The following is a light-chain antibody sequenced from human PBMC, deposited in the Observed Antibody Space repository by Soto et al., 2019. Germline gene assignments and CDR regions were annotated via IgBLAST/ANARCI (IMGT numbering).Light chain of an antibody. CDR2: GAS. J-gene: IGKJ5*01. V-gene: IGKV3-20*01. CDR1: QSVSSNF. CDR3: QQYGSSPIT. Sequence: EIVLTQSPGTLTLSPGERATLSCRASQSVSSNFLAWYQQKPGQAPRLLIYGASSRATGIPDRFSGSGSGTAFTLTISRLEPKDFAVYYCQQYGSSPITFGQGTRLEIK.